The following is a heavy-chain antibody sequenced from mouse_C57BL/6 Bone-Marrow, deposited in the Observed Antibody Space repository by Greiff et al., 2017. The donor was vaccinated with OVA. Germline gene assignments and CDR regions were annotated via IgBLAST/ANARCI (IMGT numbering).Heavy chain of an antibody. V-gene: IGHV3-6*01. CDR2: ISYDGSN. CDR1: GYSITSGYY. Sequence: EVKLEESGPGLVKPSQSLSLTCSVTGYSITSGYYWNWIRQFPGNKLEWMGYISYDGSNNYNPSLKNRISITRDTSKNQFFLKLNSVTTEDTATYYCARDGVLLRHYFDYWGQGTTLTVSS. D-gene: IGHD1-1*01. J-gene: IGHJ2*01. CDR3: ARDGVLLRHYFDY.